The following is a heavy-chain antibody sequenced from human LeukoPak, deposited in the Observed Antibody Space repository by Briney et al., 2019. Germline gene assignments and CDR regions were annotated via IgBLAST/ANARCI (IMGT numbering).Heavy chain of an antibody. CDR1: YSFFTTYW. Sequence: LEFSSPGSYSFFTTYWIAGLRPLPGKVLEWMGISYPGDSATNDRTSFQGQVTISADKSISTAYLQWSSLKASDTAMYYCVRKGYCATTRCYYCLDVWGKGTTVTVLS. CDR3: VRKGYCATTRCYYCLDV. J-gene: IGHJ6*04. CDR2: SYPGDSAT. V-gene: IGHV5-51*01. D-gene: IGHD2-2*01.